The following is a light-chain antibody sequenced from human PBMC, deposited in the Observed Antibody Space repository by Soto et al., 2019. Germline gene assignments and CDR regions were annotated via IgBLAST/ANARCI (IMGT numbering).Light chain of an antibody. J-gene: IGKJ5*01. V-gene: IGKV1-27*01. CDR3: QEYNSAPIT. Sequence: DIQMTQSPSSLSASVGDRVTITCRASQGISNYLAWYQQKPGKVPKLLIYAASTLQSGVLSRFSGSRSGTDFTLTISSLQPEDVATYYCQEYNSAPITVGQGTRLEI. CDR2: AAS. CDR1: QGISNY.